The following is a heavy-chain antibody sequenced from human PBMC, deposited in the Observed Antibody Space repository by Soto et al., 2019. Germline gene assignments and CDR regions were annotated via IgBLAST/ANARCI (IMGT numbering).Heavy chain of an antibody. D-gene: IGHD3-10*01. CDR3: ARSREYGSGSYLYYYYYMDV. J-gene: IGHJ6*03. CDR2: ISAYNGNT. V-gene: IGHV1-18*01. CDR1: GYTFTSYG. Sequence: ASVKVSCKASGYTFTSYGTSWVRQAPGQGLEWMGWISAYNGNTNYAQKLQGRVTMTTDTSTSTAYMELRSLRSDDTAVYYCARSREYGSGSYLYYYYYMDVWGKGTTVTVS.